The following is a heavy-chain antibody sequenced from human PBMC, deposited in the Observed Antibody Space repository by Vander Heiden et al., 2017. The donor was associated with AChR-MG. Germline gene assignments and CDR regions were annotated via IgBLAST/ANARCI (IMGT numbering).Heavy chain of an antibody. CDR3: ARRPTKYYDFWSGYWRFDP. CDR1: GGSFSGYY. D-gene: IGHD3-3*01. J-gene: IGHJ5*02. CDR2: INHSGST. Sequence: QVQLQQWGAGLLKPSETLSLTCAVYGGSFSGYYWSWIRQPPGKGLEWIGEINHSGSTNYNPSLKSRVTISVDTSKNQFSLKLSSVTAADTAVYYCARRPTKYYDFWSGYWRFDPWGQGTLVTVSS. V-gene: IGHV4-34*01.